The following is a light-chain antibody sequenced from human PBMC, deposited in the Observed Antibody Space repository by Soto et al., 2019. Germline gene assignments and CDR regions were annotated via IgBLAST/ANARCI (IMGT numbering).Light chain of an antibody. Sequence: QSVLTQPPSVSGAPGHRVSISCTGSSTNIWAGYGVYWYQQRPGTAPKLLLVGNTIRPSGVPDRLSSSRSGTSASLANSWLQAEDEGDYYCQSYDSTLSARDVFGTGTKVTVL. CDR3: QSYDSTLSARDV. J-gene: IGLJ1*01. V-gene: IGLV1-40*01. CDR2: GNT. CDR1: STNIWAGYG.